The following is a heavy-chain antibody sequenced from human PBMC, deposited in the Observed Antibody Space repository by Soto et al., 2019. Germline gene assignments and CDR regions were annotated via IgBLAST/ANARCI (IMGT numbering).Heavy chain of an antibody. CDR1: GFTFSSYE. CDR2: ISGSGSTI. Sequence: PGGSLRLSCAASGFTFSSYEMNWVRQAPGKGLEWVSYISGSGSTIYYADSVKGRFTISRDNAKNSLYLQMNSLRAEDTAVYYCARDRALYGSGSYSTWGQGTLVTVSS. D-gene: IGHD3-10*01. V-gene: IGHV3-48*03. J-gene: IGHJ4*02. CDR3: ARDRALYGSGSYST.